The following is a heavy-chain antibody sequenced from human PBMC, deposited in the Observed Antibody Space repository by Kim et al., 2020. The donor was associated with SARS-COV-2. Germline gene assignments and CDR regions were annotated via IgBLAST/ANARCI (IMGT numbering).Heavy chain of an antibody. D-gene: IGHD6-19*01. CDR3: ATEQWLVLGAFDI. Sequence: GGSLRLSCAASGFTFSSYGMHWVRQAPGKGLEWVAVISYDGSNKYYADSVKGRFTISRDNSKNTLYLQMNSLRAEDTAVYYCATEQWLVLGAFDIWGQGT. J-gene: IGHJ3*02. CDR1: GFTFSSYG. CDR2: ISYDGSNK. V-gene: IGHV3-33*05.